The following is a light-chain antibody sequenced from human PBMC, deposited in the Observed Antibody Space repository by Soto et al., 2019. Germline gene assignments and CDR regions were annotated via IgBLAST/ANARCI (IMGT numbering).Light chain of an antibody. CDR3: QQYDNVLLT. CDR2: DAS. V-gene: IGKV1-33*01. J-gene: IGKJ4*01. Sequence: DIQMTQSPSSLSASVGDRVTITCQASQDITNYLNWYQQKPGKAPKLLIYDASTLETGVPSRFSGSGSWTDFTCTISSLQPEDVATYYCQQYDNVLLTFGAGTKVEIK. CDR1: QDITNY.